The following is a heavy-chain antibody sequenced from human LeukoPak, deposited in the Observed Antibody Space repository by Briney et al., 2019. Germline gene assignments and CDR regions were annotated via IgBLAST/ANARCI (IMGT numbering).Heavy chain of an antibody. CDR2: MNPNSGNT. CDR1: GGTFSSYA. J-gene: IGHJ3*02. Sequence: GASVKVSCKASGGTFSSYAISWVRQATGQGLEWMGWMNPNSGNTGYAQKFQGRVTMTRNTSISTAYMELSSLRSEDTAVYYCARDHGSGTLDAFDIWGQGTMVTVSS. D-gene: IGHD3-10*01. CDR3: ARDHGSGTLDAFDI. V-gene: IGHV1-8*02.